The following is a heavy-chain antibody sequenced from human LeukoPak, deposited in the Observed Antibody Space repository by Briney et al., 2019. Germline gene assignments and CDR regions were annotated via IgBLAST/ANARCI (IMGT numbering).Heavy chain of an antibody. V-gene: IGHV3-23*01. D-gene: IGHD3-22*01. CDR2: ISGSGGST. CDR3: AKTDRDTMIVVVIEAYFDY. J-gene: IGHJ4*02. Sequence: PGGSLRLSCTASGFTFSSYAISWVRQAPGKGLEWVSAISGSGGSTYYADSVKGRFTISRDNSKNTLYLQMNSLRAEDTAVYYCAKTDRDTMIVVVIEAYFDYWGQGTLVTVSS. CDR1: GFTFSSYA.